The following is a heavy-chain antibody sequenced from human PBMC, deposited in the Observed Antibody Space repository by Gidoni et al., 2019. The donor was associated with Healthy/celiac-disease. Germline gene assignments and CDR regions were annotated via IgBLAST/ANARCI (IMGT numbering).Heavy chain of an antibody. Sequence: EVQLVESGGGLVQPGRSLNLYCTASGFTFGDYAMSWFRQAPGKGLGWLGFIRSKAYGGTTEYAASVKGRCTISRDDSKSIAYLQRKSLKTEDTAVYYCTRGVIGSGPNDYWGQGTLVTVSS. CDR3: TRGVIGSGPNDY. CDR2: IRSKAYGGTT. J-gene: IGHJ4*02. CDR1: GFTFGDYA. V-gene: IGHV3-49*03. D-gene: IGHD3-16*02.